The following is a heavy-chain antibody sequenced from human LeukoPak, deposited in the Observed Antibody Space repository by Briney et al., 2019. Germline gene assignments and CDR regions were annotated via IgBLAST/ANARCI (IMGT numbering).Heavy chain of an antibody. J-gene: IGHJ4*02. CDR3: AKNVAARVGRGTYYFDY. V-gene: IGHV3-30*02. D-gene: IGHD6-6*01. CDR1: GFTFSSYG. Sequence: GGSLRLSCAASGFTFSSYGMHWVRQAPGKGLEWVAFIRYDGSNKYYADSVKGRFTISRDKSKNTLYLQMNSLRAEDTAVYYCAKNVAARVGRGTYYFDYWGQGTLVTVSS. CDR2: IRYDGSNK.